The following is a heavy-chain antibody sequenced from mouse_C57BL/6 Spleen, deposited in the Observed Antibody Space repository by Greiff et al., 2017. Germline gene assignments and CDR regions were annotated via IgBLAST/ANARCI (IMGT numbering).Heavy chain of an antibody. J-gene: IGHJ3*01. CDR3: ARDGSSPAWLAY. CDR2: INPNNGGT. CDR1: GYTFTDYY. V-gene: IGHV1-26*01. Sequence: EVQLQQSGPELVKPGASVKISCKASGYTFTDYYMNWVKQSHGKSLEWIGDINPNNGGTSYNQKFKGKATLTVDKSSSTAYMALRSLTSEDSAVYYCARDGSSPAWLAYWGQGTLVTVSA. D-gene: IGHD1-1*01.